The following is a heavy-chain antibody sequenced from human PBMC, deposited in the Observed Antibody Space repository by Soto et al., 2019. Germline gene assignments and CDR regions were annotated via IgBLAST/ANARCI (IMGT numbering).Heavy chain of an antibody. V-gene: IGHV6-1*01. CDR1: GDSVSSNSAA. D-gene: IGHD3-16*01. J-gene: IGHJ6*02. CDR3: ARDGGPANYCSGMDD. CDR2: TYYRSKWYN. Sequence: SQTLSLTCAISGDSVSSNSAAWNWIRPSPSRGLEWLGRTYYRSKWYNDYAVSVKSRITINPDTSKNQFSLQLNSVTPEDTAGYYCARDGGPANYCSGMDDWGQGTTVTVSS.